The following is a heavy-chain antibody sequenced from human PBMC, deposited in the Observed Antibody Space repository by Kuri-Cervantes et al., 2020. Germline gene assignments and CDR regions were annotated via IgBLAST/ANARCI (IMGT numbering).Heavy chain of an antibody. V-gene: IGHV1-8*01. CDR1: GDTFTSYD. D-gene: IGHD3-3*01. CDR2: MNPNSGNT. Sequence: AAVKVSCKASGDTFTSYDINWVRQATGQGLEWMGWMNPNSGNTGYAQKFQGRVTMTRNTSISTAYMELSSLRSEDTAVYYCARALKRITIFGSRLPGLDYWGQGTLVTVSS. J-gene: IGHJ4*02. CDR3: ARALKRITIFGSRLPGLDY.